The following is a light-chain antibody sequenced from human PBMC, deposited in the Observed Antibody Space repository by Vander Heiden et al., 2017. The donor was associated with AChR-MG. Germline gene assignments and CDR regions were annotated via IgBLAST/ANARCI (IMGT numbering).Light chain of an antibody. CDR2: RNN. CDR3: ATWDDSLSGRV. CDR1: SSNIGTNY. Sequence: QSVLTQPPSASGTPGQRVTISCSGSSSNIGTNYVYWYQQLPRTAPKLLIYRNNQRPSGVPDLFSGSKSGTSASLAISGLRSEDEADYYCATWDDSLSGRVFGGGTKLTVL. J-gene: IGLJ2*01. V-gene: IGLV1-47*01.